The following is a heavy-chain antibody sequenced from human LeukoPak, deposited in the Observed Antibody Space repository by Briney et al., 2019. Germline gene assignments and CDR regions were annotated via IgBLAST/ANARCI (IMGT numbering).Heavy chain of an antibody. CDR2: IIPIFGTA. Sequence: SVKVSCKASGGTFSSYAISWVRQAPGQGLEWMGGIIPIFGTANYAQKFQGRVTITADESTSTAYMELSSLRSEDTAVYYCVRGHGPNSNRRYQLLYPYYFDYWGQGTLVTVSS. CDR1: GGTFSSYA. CDR3: VRGHGPNSNRRYQLLYPYYFDY. D-gene: IGHD2-2*02. J-gene: IGHJ4*02. V-gene: IGHV1-69*13.